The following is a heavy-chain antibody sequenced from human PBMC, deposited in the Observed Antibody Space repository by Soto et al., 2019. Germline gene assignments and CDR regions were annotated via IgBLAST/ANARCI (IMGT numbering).Heavy chain of an antibody. Sequence: QLQLQESGPGLVKPSETLSLTCTVSGGSISSSSYYWGWIRQPPGKGLEWIGSIYYSGSTYYNPSLKSRVTISVDTSKNQFSLKLSSVTAADTAVYYCARPNCSGGSCYSNAFDYWGQGTLVTVSS. D-gene: IGHD2-15*01. CDR2: IYYSGST. J-gene: IGHJ4*02. V-gene: IGHV4-39*01. CDR3: ARPNCSGGSCYSNAFDY. CDR1: GGSISSSSYY.